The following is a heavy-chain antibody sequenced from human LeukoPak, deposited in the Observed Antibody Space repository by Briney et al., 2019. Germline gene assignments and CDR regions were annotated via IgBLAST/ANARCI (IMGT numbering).Heavy chain of an antibody. Sequence: GGSLRLSCAASGFTFSSYGMHWVRQAPGKGLEWVTFIRYDESNKYYADSVKGRFTISRDNSKNTLYLQMNNLRAEDTAVYYCAKPLGVAAPEYFDYWGQGTLVTVSS. CDR3: AKPLGVAAPEYFDY. CDR1: GFTFSSYG. CDR2: IRYDESNK. V-gene: IGHV3-30*02. D-gene: IGHD6-13*01. J-gene: IGHJ4*02.